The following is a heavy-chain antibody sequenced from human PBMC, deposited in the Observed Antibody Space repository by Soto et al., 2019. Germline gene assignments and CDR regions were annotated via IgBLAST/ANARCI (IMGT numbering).Heavy chain of an antibody. D-gene: IGHD6-19*01. Sequence: QVQLMESGGGVVQPGRSLRLSCAASSGYAMHWVRQAPGNGLEWVAVISDDGSKKYYADSLKGRFTISRDNSKNTLYLQMNSLRAEDTAVYYCARDPYNIGWMAYWGQGTLVTVSS. CDR1: SGYA. CDR3: ARDPYNIGWMAY. V-gene: IGHV3-30-3*01. CDR2: ISDDGSKK. J-gene: IGHJ4*02.